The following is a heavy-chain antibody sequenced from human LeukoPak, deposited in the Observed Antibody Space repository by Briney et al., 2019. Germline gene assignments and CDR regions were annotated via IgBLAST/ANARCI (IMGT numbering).Heavy chain of an antibody. CDR2: ISSSGSTL. Sequence: GGSLRLSCAASGFTFSSYELNWVRQSPGKGLEWISYISSSGSTLYYADSVKGRFTISKDDAKNSLYLQMNSLRGDDTAMYYCAGERGGYGFYWGQGTLVTVSS. CDR1: GFTFSSYE. J-gene: IGHJ4*02. CDR3: AGERGGYGFY. D-gene: IGHD5-12*01. V-gene: IGHV3-48*03.